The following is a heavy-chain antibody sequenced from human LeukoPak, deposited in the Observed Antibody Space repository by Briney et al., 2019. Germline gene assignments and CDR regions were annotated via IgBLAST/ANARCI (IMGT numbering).Heavy chain of an antibody. J-gene: IGHJ1*01. V-gene: IGHV1-69*05. D-gene: IGHD3-22*01. Sequence: SVKVSCKASGGTFSSYAISWVRLAPGQGLEWMGGIIPIFGTANYAQKFQGRVTITTDESTSTAYMELSSLRSEDTAVYYCAREHPDSPLFQHWGQGTLVTVFS. CDR2: IIPIFGTA. CDR3: AREHPDSPLFQH. CDR1: GGTFSSYA.